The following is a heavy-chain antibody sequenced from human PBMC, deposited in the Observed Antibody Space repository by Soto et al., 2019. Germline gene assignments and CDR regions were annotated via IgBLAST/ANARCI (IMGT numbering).Heavy chain of an antibody. CDR3: ARGGGYSYVYRSRPVNWFNP. CDR2: INAGNGNT. D-gene: IGHD5-18*01. Sequence: ASVKVSCKASGYTFTSYDMHWVRQAPGQRLEWMGWINAGNGNTKYSQKFQGRVTITRDTSASTAYMELSSLRSEDTAVYYCARGGGYSYVYRSRPVNWFNPWGQGTLVTVSS. V-gene: IGHV1-3*01. CDR1: GYTFTSYD. J-gene: IGHJ5*02.